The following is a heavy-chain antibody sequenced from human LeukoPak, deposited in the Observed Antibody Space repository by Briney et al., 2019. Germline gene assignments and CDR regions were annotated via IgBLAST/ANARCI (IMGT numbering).Heavy chain of an antibody. Sequence: GGSLRLSCAASGFTFSSYSMNWVRQAPGKGLEWVSGISGVSETTYYADSVRGRFTISRDNSKSTIYLQMNSLRAEDTAVYYCAKDVCGNYCSLDMWGQGTVVTVSS. J-gene: IGHJ3*02. V-gene: IGHV3-23*01. CDR1: GFTFSSYS. CDR2: ISGVSETT. D-gene: IGHD1-26*01. CDR3: AKDVCGNYCSLDM.